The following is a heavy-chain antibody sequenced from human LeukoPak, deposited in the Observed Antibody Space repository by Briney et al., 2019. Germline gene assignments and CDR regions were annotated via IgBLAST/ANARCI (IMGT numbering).Heavy chain of an antibody. Sequence: GASVKVSCKASGGIFSSYAFSWVRQAPGQGLEWMGGIIPILGKASYAQKFQGRVTITADESTSTAYMELSSLRSEDTTVYYCATGDSIAVAVEYFHHWGQGTLVTVSS. CDR1: GGIFSSYA. D-gene: IGHD6-19*01. J-gene: IGHJ1*01. CDR3: ATGDSIAVAVEYFHH. CDR2: IIPILGKA. V-gene: IGHV1-69*10.